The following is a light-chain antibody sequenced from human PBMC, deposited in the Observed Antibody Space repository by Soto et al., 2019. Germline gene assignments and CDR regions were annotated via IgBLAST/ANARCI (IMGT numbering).Light chain of an antibody. CDR2: GAS. CDR1: QTITTY. J-gene: IGKJ5*01. CDR3: QQRSNWPAN. V-gene: IGKV3-11*01. Sequence: EIVFTQSPATLSLSPGERAPLSFRASQTITTYLAWYQQKPGQPPRLLIYGASNRATGIPARFSGSGSGTDFTLTISNLEPEDFAVYYCQQRSNWPANFGQGTRLEIK.